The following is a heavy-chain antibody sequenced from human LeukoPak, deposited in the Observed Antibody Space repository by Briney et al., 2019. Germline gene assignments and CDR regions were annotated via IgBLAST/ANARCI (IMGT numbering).Heavy chain of an antibody. D-gene: IGHD3-10*01. V-gene: IGHV4-34*01. Sequence: SETLSLTCAVYGGSFSGYYWSWIRQPPGKGLEWIGEINHSGSTNYNPSLKSRVAISVDTPKNQFSLKLSSVTAADTAVYYCARARSGYYYYYYGMDVWGKGTTVTVSS. CDR2: INHSGST. CDR1: GGSFSGYY. J-gene: IGHJ6*04. CDR3: ARARSGYYYYYYGMDV.